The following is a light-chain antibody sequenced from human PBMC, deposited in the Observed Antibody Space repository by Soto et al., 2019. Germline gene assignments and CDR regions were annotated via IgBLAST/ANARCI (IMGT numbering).Light chain of an antibody. J-gene: IGLJ3*02. Sequence: QSALTQPASVSGSPGQSITISCTGTTSDVGSHNSVSWYQQLPGKAPKLLIYEVTNRPSGTSNRFSGSKSGNTASLTISGLQAEDEADYYCSSFTNSILVFGGGTKVTVL. V-gene: IGLV2-14*01. CDR3: SSFTNSILV. CDR2: EVT. CDR1: TSDVGSHNS.